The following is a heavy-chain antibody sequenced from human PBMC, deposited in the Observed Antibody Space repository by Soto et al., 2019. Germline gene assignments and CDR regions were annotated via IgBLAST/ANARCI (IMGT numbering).Heavy chain of an antibody. CDR3: ARDDYSNLHPTYYGMDV. CDR1: GGTFSSYA. V-gene: IGHV1-69*01. D-gene: IGHD4-4*01. Sequence: QVPLVQSGAEVKKPGSSVKVSCKASGGTFSSYAISWVRQAPGQGLEWMGGIIPIFGTANYAQKFQGRVTITADESTSTAYMELSSLRSEDTAVYYCARDDYSNLHPTYYGMDVWGQGTTVTVSS. CDR2: IIPIFGTA. J-gene: IGHJ6*02.